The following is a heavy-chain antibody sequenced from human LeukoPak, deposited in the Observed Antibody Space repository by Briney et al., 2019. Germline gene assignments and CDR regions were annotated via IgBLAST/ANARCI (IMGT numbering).Heavy chain of an antibody. CDR3: AKEQSSSGFFDY. D-gene: IGHD6-6*01. CDR2: ISGSGGDT. CDR1: GFTFNSYA. Sequence: GGSLRLSCAASGFTFNSYAMTWVRQAPGKGLEWVSAISGSGGDTEYADSVKGRFTISRDNSKNTLYLQMNSLRAEDTAVYYCAKEQSSSGFFDYWGQGTLVTVSS. J-gene: IGHJ4*02. V-gene: IGHV3-23*01.